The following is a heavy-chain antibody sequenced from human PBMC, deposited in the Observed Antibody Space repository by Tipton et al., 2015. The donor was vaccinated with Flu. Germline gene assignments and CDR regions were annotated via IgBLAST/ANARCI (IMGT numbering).Heavy chain of an antibody. CDR1: GYTFSSYG. J-gene: IGHJ5*02. CDR3: ARTAKIWLAVAGIQVWFDP. CDR2: ISPYNGKI. Sequence: QLVQSGAEVKKAGASVKVSCKASGYTFSSYGISWVRQAPGQGLEWMVWISPYNGKITYAKKFQGRVTMTTDTSTSTAYMELRSLRSDDTAVYYCARTAKIWLAVAGIQVWFDPWGQGTLVTVSS. V-gene: IGHV1-18*01. D-gene: IGHD6-19*01.